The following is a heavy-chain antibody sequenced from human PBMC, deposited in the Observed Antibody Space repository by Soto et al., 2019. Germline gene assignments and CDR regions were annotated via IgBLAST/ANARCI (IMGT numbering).Heavy chain of an antibody. CDR2: IIPIFGTA. V-gene: IGHV1-69*13. Sequence: GASVKVSCKASGGTFSSYAISWVRQAPGQGLEWMGGIIPIFGTANYAQKFQGRVTITADESTSTAYTELSSLRSEDTAVYYCARARESLTGYTYNWFDPWGQGTLVTVSS. CDR1: GGTFSSYA. D-gene: IGHD3-9*01. CDR3: ARARESLTGYTYNWFDP. J-gene: IGHJ5*02.